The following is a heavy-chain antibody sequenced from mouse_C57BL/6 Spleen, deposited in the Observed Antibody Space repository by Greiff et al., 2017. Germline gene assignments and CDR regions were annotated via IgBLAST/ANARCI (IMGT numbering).Heavy chain of an antibody. J-gene: IGHJ4*01. D-gene: IGHD3-2*02. CDR1: GFTFSSYG. Sequence: EVQGVESGGDLVKPGGSLKLSCAASGFTFSSYGMSWVRPTPDKRLEWVATISSGGSYTYYPDSVKGRFTISRDNAKNTLYLQMSSLKSEDTAMYYCARHGEDSSGFYYAMDYWGQGTSVTVSS. CDR3: ARHGEDSSGFYYAMDY. CDR2: ISSGGSYT. V-gene: IGHV5-6*01.